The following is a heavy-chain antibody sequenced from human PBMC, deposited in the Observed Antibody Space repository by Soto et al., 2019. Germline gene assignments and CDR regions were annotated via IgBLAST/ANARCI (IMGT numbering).Heavy chain of an antibody. CDR3: ARDGYAPGSYYKFFDY. CDR1: GFTFGTYG. Sequence: QVQLVESGGGVVQPGRSLRLSCAASGFTFGTYGMHWVRQAPGKGLEWVAVIWYDGINEYYSDSVTGRFTISRDNSKNTLYLQMNSLRAEYTAVYYCARDGYAPGSYYKFFDYWGQGTLVTVSS. J-gene: IGHJ4*02. D-gene: IGHD3-10*01. V-gene: IGHV3-33*01. CDR2: IWYDGINE.